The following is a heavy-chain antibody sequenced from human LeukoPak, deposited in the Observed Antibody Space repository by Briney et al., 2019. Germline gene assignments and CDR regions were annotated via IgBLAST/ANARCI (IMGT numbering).Heavy chain of an antibody. CDR1: GYTFTSYG. D-gene: IGHD5-18*01. J-gene: IGHJ4*02. CDR2: ISPYNGNT. CDR3: ARDTAMATESLDY. Sequence: ASVKVSCKASGYTFTSYGINWLRQAPGQGLEWMGWISPYNGNTNNAQKVQGRVTMTRDTSTSTVYMELSSLRSEDTAVYYCARDTAMATESLDYWGQGTLVTVSS. V-gene: IGHV1-18*01.